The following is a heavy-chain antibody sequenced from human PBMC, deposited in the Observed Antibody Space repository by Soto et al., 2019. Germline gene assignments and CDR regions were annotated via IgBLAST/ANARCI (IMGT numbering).Heavy chain of an antibody. J-gene: IGHJ6*02. CDR1: GFTFSRNA. CDR2: ISFDGNNQ. Sequence: PGGSLRLSCEASGFTFSRNAMHWVRQAPGKGLEWVAVISFDGNNQYYTDSVKGRFTISRDNSKNTLDLQMNSLRREDTAVYYCARDREYRGFYYGMDVWGQGTTVTVSS. V-gene: IGHV3-30-3*01. D-gene: IGHD5-12*01. CDR3: ARDREYRGFYYGMDV.